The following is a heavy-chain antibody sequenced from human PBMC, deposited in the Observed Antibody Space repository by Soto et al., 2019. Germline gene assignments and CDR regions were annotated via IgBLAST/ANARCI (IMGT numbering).Heavy chain of an antibody. CDR2: ISWNSGSI. J-gene: IGHJ4*02. CDR1: GFTFDDYA. Sequence: QPGGSLRLSCAASGFTFDDYAMHWVRQAPGKGLEWVSGISWNSGSIGYADSVKGRFTISRDNAKNSLYLQMNSLRAEDTALYYCAKDPYDFWSGYYDYWGQGTLVTVSS. V-gene: IGHV3-9*01. D-gene: IGHD3-3*01. CDR3: AKDPYDFWSGYYDY.